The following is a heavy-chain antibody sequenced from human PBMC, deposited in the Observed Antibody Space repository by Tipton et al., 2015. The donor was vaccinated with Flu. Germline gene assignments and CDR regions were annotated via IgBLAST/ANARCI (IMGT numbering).Heavy chain of an antibody. Sequence: TLSLTCDVSGDSIRSDYFWGWIRQPPGKGLEWIATIHRSGSTNYNPSLKSRVIISSDTSKNQFSLKLSSVTAADTAVYYCARDRGYWGQGTPVTVSS. CDR1: GDSIRSDYF. J-gene: IGHJ4*02. V-gene: IGHV4-38-2*02. CDR2: IHRSGST. CDR3: ARDRGY.